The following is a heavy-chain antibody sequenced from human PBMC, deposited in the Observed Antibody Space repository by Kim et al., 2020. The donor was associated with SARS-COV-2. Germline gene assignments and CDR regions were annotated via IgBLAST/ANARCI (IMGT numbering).Heavy chain of an antibody. D-gene: IGHD5-18*01. CDR2: IYYSGST. CDR3: ARRARYSYGYGWFDP. Sequence: SETLSLTCTVSGGSISSSSYYWGWIRQPPGKGLEWIGSIYYSGSTYYNPSLKSRVTISVDTSKNQFSLKLSSVTAADTAVYYCARRARYSYGYGWFDPWGQGNLVTVSS. CDR1: GGSISSSSYY. J-gene: IGHJ5*02. V-gene: IGHV4-39*01.